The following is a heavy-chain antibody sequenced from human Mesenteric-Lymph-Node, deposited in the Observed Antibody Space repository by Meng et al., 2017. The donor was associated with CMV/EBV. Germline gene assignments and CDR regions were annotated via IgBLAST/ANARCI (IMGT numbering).Heavy chain of an antibody. CDR2: ISWDGDST. CDR3: AKGDSSGYTNAFDY. D-gene: IGHD3-22*01. CDR1: GFTFDDYT. J-gene: IGHJ4*02. V-gene: IGHV3-43*01. Sequence: GGSLRLSCAASGFTFDDYTMHWVRQAPGKGLEWVSLISWDGDSTYYADSVKGRFTISRDNSKNSLYVQMNSLRTEDTALYYCAKGDSSGYTNAFDYWGQGTLVTVSS.